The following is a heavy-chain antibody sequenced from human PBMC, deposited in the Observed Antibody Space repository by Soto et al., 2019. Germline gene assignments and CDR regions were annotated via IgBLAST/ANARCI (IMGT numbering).Heavy chain of an antibody. Sequence: PGGSLRLSCSVSGFTFNNYGINWVRQAPGRGLEWVSSVSKSDYTYYSDSVKGRFTISRDNAKNSVSLQMNSLRVEDTAVYYCAREDSIIIPAVSDFWGQGTLVTLSS. CDR3: AREDSIIIPAVSDF. CDR2: VSKSDYT. V-gene: IGHV3-21*01. D-gene: IGHD3-22*01. J-gene: IGHJ4*02. CDR1: GFTFNNYG.